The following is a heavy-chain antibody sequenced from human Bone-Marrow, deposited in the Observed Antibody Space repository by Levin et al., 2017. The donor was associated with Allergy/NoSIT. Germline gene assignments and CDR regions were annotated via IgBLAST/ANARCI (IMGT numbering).Heavy chain of an antibody. CDR1: GFTFSNYA. CDR3: AKGDRNGVRGVTFDY. J-gene: IGHJ4*02. V-gene: IGHV3-23*01. CDR2: ITTSGGST. Sequence: GGSLRLSCAASGFTFSNYAMSWVRQAPGKGLEWVSAITTSGGSTYYADSVKGRFTNSRDNSKNTLYLQMNSLRADDTAVYYCAKGDRNGVRGVTFDYWGQGTLVTVSS. D-gene: IGHD3-10*01.